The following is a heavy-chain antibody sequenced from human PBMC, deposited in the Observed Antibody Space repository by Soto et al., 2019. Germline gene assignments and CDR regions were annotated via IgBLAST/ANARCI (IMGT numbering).Heavy chain of an antibody. V-gene: IGHV3-11*01. CDR1: GFTFSDYY. CDR2: ISSSGSTI. J-gene: IGHJ6*02. D-gene: IGHD3-22*01. CDR3: AREVDSSGYSFYYYYGMDV. Sequence: LRLSCAASGFTFSDYYMSWIRQAPGKGLEWVSYISSSGSTIYYADSVKGRFTISRDNAKNSLYLQMNSLRAEDTAVYYCAREVDSSGYSFYYYYGMDVWGQGTTVTVSS.